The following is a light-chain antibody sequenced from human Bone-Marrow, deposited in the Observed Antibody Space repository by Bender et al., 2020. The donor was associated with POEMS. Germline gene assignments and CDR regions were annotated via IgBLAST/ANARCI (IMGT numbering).Light chain of an antibody. CDR3: QVWDSESDPVV. CDR2: DDS. V-gene: IGLV3-21*02. J-gene: IGLJ2*01. Sequence: SYVLTQPPSVSVAPGQTASITCGGNNIETKSVHWYQRKPGQAPVLVVYDDSDRPFGIPERFSGSNSRNTATLTISGVEAGDEADYYCQVWDSESDPVVFGVGTKLTVL. CDR1: NIETKS.